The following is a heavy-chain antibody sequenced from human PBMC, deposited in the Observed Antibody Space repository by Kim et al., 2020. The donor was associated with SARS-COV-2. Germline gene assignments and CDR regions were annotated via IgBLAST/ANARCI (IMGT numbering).Heavy chain of an antibody. D-gene: IGHD3-10*01. J-gene: IGHJ5*02. CDR3: ASTYYYGSGFDP. V-gene: IGHV3-23*01. Sequence: YYAGSLKGRFTNSRDNSKNTLYLQMNSLRAEDTAVYYCASTYYYGSGFDPWGQGTLVTVSS.